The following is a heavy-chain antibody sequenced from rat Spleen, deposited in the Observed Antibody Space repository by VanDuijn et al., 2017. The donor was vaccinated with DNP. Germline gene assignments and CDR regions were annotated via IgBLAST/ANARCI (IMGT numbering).Heavy chain of an antibody. V-gene: IGHV5S13*01. Sequence: EVQLVETGGGLVQPGRSLKLSCIASGFTFSKYGMAWVRQAPTKGLEWVASISTSGEYAHYRDSVKGRFTISRDNAKNSQYLQMDSLRSEDTATYYCTTILGPPMDAWGQGTSVTVSS. CDR3: TTILGPPMDA. J-gene: IGHJ4*01. CDR1: GFTFSKYG. CDR2: ISTSGEYA. D-gene: IGHD4-2*01.